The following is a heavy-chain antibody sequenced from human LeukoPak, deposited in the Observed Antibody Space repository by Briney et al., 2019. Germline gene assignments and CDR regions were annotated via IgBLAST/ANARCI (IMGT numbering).Heavy chain of an antibody. J-gene: IGHJ6*02. CDR3: ARAPKLVTVTTPPGYYYYYGMDV. CDR1: GASISSYY. CDR2: INHSGST. V-gene: IGHV4-34*01. D-gene: IGHD4-17*01. Sequence: SSETLSLTCTVSGASISSYYWNWIRQPPGKGLEWIGEINHSGSTNYNPSLKSRVTISVDTSKNQFSLKLSSVTAADTAVYYCARAPKLVTVTTPPGYYYYYGMDVWGQGTTVTVSS.